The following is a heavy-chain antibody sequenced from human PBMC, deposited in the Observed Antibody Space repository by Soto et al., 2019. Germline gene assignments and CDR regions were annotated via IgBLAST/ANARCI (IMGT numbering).Heavy chain of an antibody. Sequence: EVQLVESGGGLVQPGGSLRLSCAVSGFTVSSKYMSWVRQAPGKGLEWVSIIYSGGSTYYADSVKGRFTISRDNSKNTLYLQMNSLRAEDTAVYYCASHRVSGYWGQGTLVTVSS. CDR2: IYSGGST. J-gene: IGHJ4*02. D-gene: IGHD6-6*01. CDR3: ASHRVSGY. V-gene: IGHV3-66*04. CDR1: GFTVSSKY.